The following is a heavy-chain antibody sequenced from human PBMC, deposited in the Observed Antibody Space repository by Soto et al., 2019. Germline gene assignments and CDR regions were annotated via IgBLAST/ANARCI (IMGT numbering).Heavy chain of an antibody. CDR3: ARDRRTYYDFWSGSARYYYYGMDV. D-gene: IGHD3-3*01. J-gene: IGHJ6*02. V-gene: IGHV4-59*01. CDR2: IYYSGST. CDR1: GGSISSYY. Sequence: SETLSLPCTVSGGSISSYYWSWIRQPPGKGLEWIGYIYYSGSTNYNPSLKSRVTISVDTSKNQFSLKLSSVTAADTAVYYCARDRRTYYDFWSGSARYYYYGMDVWGQGTTVTVSS.